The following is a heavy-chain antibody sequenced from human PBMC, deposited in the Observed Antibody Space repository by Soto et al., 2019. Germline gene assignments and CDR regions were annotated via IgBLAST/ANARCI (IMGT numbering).Heavy chain of an antibody. CDR1: GYSFTEYY. D-gene: IGHD3-9*01. CDR3: ARPRGRDYDILTGYYSYFCMDV. CDR2: INPSGEST. V-gene: IGHV1-46*01. Sequence: ASVKVSCKASGYSFTEYYIFWVRQAPGQGLEWMGIINPSGESTSYAQKFQGRVTVSRDTSTSTVYMELSSLRSEDTAVYYCARPRGRDYDILTGYYSYFCMDVWGQGTTVTVSS. J-gene: IGHJ6*02.